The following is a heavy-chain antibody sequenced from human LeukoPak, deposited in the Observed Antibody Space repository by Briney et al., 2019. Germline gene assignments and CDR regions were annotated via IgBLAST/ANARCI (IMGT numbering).Heavy chain of an antibody. D-gene: IGHD6-13*01. CDR2: ISGSAGNI. CDR3: AKDLHSSRGFADFDY. CDR1: GFTFSSYA. V-gene: IGHV3-23*01. J-gene: IGHJ4*02. Sequence: PGGSLRLSCAASGFTFSSYAMSWVRQAPGKGLEWVSAISGSAGNIYYADSVKGRFTISRDNSKNTLYLQMNSLRAEDTAVYYCAKDLHSSRGFADFDYWGQGTLVTVSS.